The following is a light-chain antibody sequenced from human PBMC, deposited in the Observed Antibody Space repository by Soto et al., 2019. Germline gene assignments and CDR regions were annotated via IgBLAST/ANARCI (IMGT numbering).Light chain of an antibody. CDR2: GAS. Sequence: EVVMTQSPATLSVSPGERATLSCRASQSVNIYLAWYQPQPGQAPRLLIFGASSRATGIPARFSGSGSGTDFTLTISSLQSEDFAVYYCQQYNDLITFGQGTRLEIK. CDR3: QQYNDLIT. J-gene: IGKJ5*01. CDR1: QSVNIY. V-gene: IGKV3D-15*01.